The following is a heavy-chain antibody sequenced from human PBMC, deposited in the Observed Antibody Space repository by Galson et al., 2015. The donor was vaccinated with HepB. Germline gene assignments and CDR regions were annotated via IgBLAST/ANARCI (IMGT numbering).Heavy chain of an antibody. V-gene: IGHV2-5*01. CDR1: GFSLSTSGVG. CDR3: AHRVVVYYDRSAYLNWFDP. J-gene: IGHJ5*02. D-gene: IGHD3-22*01. Sequence: PALVKPTQTLTLTCTFSGFSLSTSGVGVGWIRQPLGKALEWLALIYWNDDKSYSPSLKSRLTITKDTSKNQVVLTMTNMDPVDTATYYCAHRVVVYYDRSAYLNWFDPWGQGTLVTVSS. CDR2: IYWNDDK.